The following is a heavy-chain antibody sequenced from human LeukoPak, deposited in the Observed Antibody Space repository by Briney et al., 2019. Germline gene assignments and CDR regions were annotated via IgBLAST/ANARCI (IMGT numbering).Heavy chain of an antibody. J-gene: IGHJ6*02. V-gene: IGHV3-53*01. CDR3: ARAAAGRAYYHYGMDV. CDR2: LDSDGSP. D-gene: IGHD6-13*01. Sequence: GGSLRLSCAAFGFTVRSGDMNWVRQAPGKGLEWVSILDSDGSPSYADSVKGRFTISRDNSKNTLDLQMNSLRAEDTAVYYCARAAAGRAYYHYGMDVWGQGTTVTVSS. CDR1: GFTVRSGD.